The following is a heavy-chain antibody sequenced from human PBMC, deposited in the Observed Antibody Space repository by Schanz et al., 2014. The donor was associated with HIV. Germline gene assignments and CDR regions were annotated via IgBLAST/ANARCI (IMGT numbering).Heavy chain of an antibody. V-gene: IGHV3-30*03. D-gene: IGHD3-16*01. CDR1: GFTFTTYG. CDR2: ISYDGSNK. Sequence: VQLLESGGGLVQPGRSLRLSCAASGFTFTTYGMHWVRQTPGKGLEWVAVISYDGSNKYYADSVKGRFTISRDNSKNTLYLQMNSLRGEDTAVYYCARVANWDYYGMDVWGRGTTVTVSS. CDR3: ARVANWDYYGMDV. J-gene: IGHJ6*02.